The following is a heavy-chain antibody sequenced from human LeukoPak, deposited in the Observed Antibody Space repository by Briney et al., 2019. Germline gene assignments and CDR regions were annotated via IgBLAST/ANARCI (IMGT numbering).Heavy chain of an antibody. J-gene: IGHJ6*03. D-gene: IGHD6-13*01. CDR2: INHSGST. CDR3: ARGLYSSSWGAHYYYYYMDV. Sequence: PSETLSLTCAVYGGSFSGYYWSWIRQPPGKGLEWIGEINHSGSTNYNPSLKSRVTISVDTSKNQFSLKLSSVTAADTAVYYCARGLYSSSWGAHYYYYYMDVWGKGTTVTISS. CDR1: GGSFSGYY. V-gene: IGHV4-34*01.